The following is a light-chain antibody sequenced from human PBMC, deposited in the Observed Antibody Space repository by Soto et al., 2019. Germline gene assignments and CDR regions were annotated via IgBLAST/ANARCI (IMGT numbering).Light chain of an antibody. CDR2: GAS. Sequence: EIVMTQSPATLSVTPRETATLSFIASESVSSSYLAWYQQKPGQAPRLLIHGASSRATGIPDRISGSGSGTDFTLTISRLEPEDFAVYYCQQYGSSPITFGQGTRLEIK. CDR1: ESVSSSY. V-gene: IGKV3-20*01. CDR3: QQYGSSPIT. J-gene: IGKJ5*01.